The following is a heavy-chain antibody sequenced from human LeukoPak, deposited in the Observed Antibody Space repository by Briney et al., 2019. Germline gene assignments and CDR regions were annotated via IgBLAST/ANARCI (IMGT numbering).Heavy chain of an antibody. CDR2: ISDSGGTT. Sequence: AGGSLRLSCVASGFTFSNLAMGWVRQAPGKGLEWVSVISDSGGTTYYADSVKGRFTISRDNSRNTLYLQMNSLRVDDTAVYYCAKDARRYSGWYFFDHWGQGTMVTVSS. V-gene: IGHV3-23*01. J-gene: IGHJ4*02. CDR3: AKDARRYSGWYFFDH. CDR1: GFTFSNLA. D-gene: IGHD6-19*01.